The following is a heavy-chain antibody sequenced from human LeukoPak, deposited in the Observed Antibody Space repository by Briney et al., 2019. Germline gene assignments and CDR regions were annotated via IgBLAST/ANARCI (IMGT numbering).Heavy chain of an antibody. CDR1: GYSFTSYC. D-gene: IGHD7-27*01. CDR2: LYPGDSDP. J-gene: IGHJ4*02. Sequence: GESLKISCWGSGYSFTSYCIAWVRQMPGKGLEWRVSLYPGDSDPRSSPSFQGQVTILANQSISTAYLQWSGLKASHTAIYHCPRLGTAGVASFFHFWRKETVVTVSS. V-gene: IGHV5-51*01. CDR3: PRLGTAGVASFFHF.